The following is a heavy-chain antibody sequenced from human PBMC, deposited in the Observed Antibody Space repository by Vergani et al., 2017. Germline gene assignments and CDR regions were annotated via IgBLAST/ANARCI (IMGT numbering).Heavy chain of an antibody. CDR3: ATLSPIFGGFDP. Sequence: QVQLQESGPGLVKPSQTLSLTCTVSGGSISSGSYYWSWIRQPAGKGLEWIGRIYTCGSTNYNPSLKSRVTISVDTSKNQFSLKLSSVTAADTAVYYCATLSPIFGGFDPWGQGTLVTVSS. CDR2: IYTCGST. V-gene: IGHV4-61*02. CDR1: GGSISSGSYY. D-gene: IGHD3-3*01. J-gene: IGHJ5*02.